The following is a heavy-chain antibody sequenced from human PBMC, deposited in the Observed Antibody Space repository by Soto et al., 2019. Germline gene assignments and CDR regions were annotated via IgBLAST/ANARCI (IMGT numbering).Heavy chain of an antibody. Sequence: SETLSLTCTVSGGSVSSGNYYWSWIRQPPGKGLEWIAYIYYSVSTNYNPSLKSRVTISVDTSKNQFSLKLTSVTAADTAVYYCAKNRGRVTTSWHFDYWGQGTLVTVSS. V-gene: IGHV4-61*01. CDR3: AKNRGRVTTSWHFDY. D-gene: IGHD4-17*01. CDR2: IYYSVST. J-gene: IGHJ4*02. CDR1: GGSVSSGNYY.